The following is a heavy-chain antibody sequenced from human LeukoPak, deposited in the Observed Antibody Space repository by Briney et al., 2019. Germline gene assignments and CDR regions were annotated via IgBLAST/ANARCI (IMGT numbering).Heavy chain of an antibody. Sequence: GGSLRLSCAVSTLTFSSYAMSWVRQAPGEGREWVSAISGSGGSTYYADTVKGRFTISRDNSKNTLYLQMNSLRAEDTAVYYCAKAPHYWGQGTLVTVST. J-gene: IGHJ4*02. CDR2: ISGSGGST. CDR1: TLTFSSYA. CDR3: AKAPHY. V-gene: IGHV3-23*01.